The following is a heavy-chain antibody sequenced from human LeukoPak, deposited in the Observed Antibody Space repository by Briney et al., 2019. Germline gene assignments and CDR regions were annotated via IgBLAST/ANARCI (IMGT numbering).Heavy chain of an antibody. CDR1: GHTFTSYA. J-gene: IGHJ4*02. Sequence: ASVKVSCKASGHTFTSYAMHWVRQAPGQRLEWMGWINAGNGNTKYSQKFQGRVTITRDTSASTAYMELSSLRSEDTAVYYCARTYYDFWSGHLYYFDYWGQGTLVTVSS. CDR2: INAGNGNT. CDR3: ARTYYDFWSGHLYYFDY. V-gene: IGHV1-3*01. D-gene: IGHD3-3*01.